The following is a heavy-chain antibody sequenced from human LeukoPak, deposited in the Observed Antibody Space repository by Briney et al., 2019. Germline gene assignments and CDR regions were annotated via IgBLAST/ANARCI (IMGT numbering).Heavy chain of an antibody. D-gene: IGHD3-22*01. CDR2: INWDSKNI. V-gene: IGHV3-9*01. Sequence: HPGRSLRLSCAASGFTFDDYAMFWVRHAPGKGLEWVSGINWDSKNIGYAASVKGRFTISRDNAKNSLYLQMNSLRAEDTAFYYCAKGNRDSSGFYYHYGMDVWGQGTTVTVSS. CDR1: GFTFDDYA. CDR3: AKGNRDSSGFYYHYGMDV. J-gene: IGHJ6*02.